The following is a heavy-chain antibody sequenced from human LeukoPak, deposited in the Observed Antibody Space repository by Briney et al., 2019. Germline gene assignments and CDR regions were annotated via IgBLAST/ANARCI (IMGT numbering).Heavy chain of an antibody. D-gene: IGHD3-3*01. V-gene: IGHV3-23*01. J-gene: IGHJ6*02. CDR2: ISGSGGST. Sequence: QPGGSLRLSCAASGFTFSSYAMSWVRQAPGKGLEWVSAISGSGGSTYYADSVKGRFTISRDNSKNTLYLQMNSLRAEDTAVYYCAKDLIRNFGVVIYYYYGMDVWGQGTTVTVSS. CDR3: AKDLIRNFGVVIYYYYGMDV. CDR1: GFTFSSYA.